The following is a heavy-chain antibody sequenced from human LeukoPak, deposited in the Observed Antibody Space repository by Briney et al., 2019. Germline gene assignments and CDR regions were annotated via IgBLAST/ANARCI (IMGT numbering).Heavy chain of an antibody. CDR1: GYTFTSYG. CDR3: ARDRDCSSTSCSKNDYYYYMDV. CDR2: ISAYNGNT. J-gene: IGHJ6*03. Sequence: GASVKVSCKASGYTFTSYGISWVRQAPGQGLEWMGWISAYNGNTNYAQKLQGRVTMTTDTSTSTAYMELRSLRSDDTAVYYCARDRDCSSTSCSKNDYYYYMDVWGKGTTVTVSS. V-gene: IGHV1-18*01. D-gene: IGHD2-2*01.